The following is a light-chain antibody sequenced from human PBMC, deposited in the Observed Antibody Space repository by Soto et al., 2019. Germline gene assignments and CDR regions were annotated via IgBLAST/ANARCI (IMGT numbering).Light chain of an antibody. V-gene: IGKV3-15*01. Sequence: EIGVAQSPATLSVFPGERVTLSCRASQSVSSSLAWFQQKPGQAPRLLIYGASTRATGIPARFSGSGSGTEFTLTISSLQSEDFAVYYCQQYNNWWTFGQRTKVDIK. CDR3: QQYNNWWT. CDR1: QSVSSS. J-gene: IGKJ1*01. CDR2: GAS.